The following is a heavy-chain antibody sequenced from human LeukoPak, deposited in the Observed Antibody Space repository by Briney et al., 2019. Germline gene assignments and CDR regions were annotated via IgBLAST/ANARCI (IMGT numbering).Heavy chain of an antibody. J-gene: IGHJ4*02. CDR3: ARENAWSSDC. D-gene: IGHD2-15*01. Sequence: GGSLRLSCAASGFTLSTYWMSWVRQAPGKGLEWVANINEDGSEKHYVDSVKGRFTISRDNAKNSLDLQMNSLRTEDTAVYYCARENAWSSDCWGQGTLVTVPS. CDR2: INEDGSEK. CDR1: GFTLSTYW. V-gene: IGHV3-7*01.